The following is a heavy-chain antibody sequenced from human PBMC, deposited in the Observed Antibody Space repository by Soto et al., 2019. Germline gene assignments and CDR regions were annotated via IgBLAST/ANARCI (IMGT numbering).Heavy chain of an antibody. CDR1: GGTFSSYT. J-gene: IGHJ5*02. Sequence: ASVKVSCKASGGTFSSYTMNWVRQAPGQRLEWMGWINPDNGNTKSSQKFQDRVIITRDTSASTAYMDLSSLRSEDTAVYYCARGIATGQLDPWGQGTLLTVSS. V-gene: IGHV1-3*01. CDR2: INPDNGNT. D-gene: IGHD2-15*01. CDR3: ARGIATGQLDP.